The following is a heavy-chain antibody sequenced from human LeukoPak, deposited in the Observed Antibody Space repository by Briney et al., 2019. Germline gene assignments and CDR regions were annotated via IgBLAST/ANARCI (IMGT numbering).Heavy chain of an antibody. Sequence: PSETLSLTCTVSGGSIRSSYYYWGWIRQPPGKGLEWIGSIYDSGSTYYNPSLKSRVTISVDTSKNQFSLKLSSVTAADTAVYYCARGIVKWDYWGQGTLVTVSS. D-gene: IGHD1-26*01. CDR1: GGSIRSSYYY. J-gene: IGHJ4*02. CDR2: IYDSGST. V-gene: IGHV4-39*01. CDR3: ARGIVKWDY.